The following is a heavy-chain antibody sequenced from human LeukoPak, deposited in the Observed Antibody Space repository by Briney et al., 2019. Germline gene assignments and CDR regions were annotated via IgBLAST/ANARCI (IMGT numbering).Heavy chain of an antibody. J-gene: IGHJ4*02. D-gene: IGHD2-15*01. CDR2: ISYDGSYK. CDR3: AGGGVGCSGGSCYSRNLFDY. Sequence: GGSLRLSCAASGFAFSDYAMHWVRQAPGRGLEWVTVISYDGSYKYYADSVKGRFTISRDNSKNTLYLQMNSLRAEDTAVYYCAGGGVGCSGGSCYSRNLFDYWGQGTLVTVSS. V-gene: IGHV3-30*04. CDR1: GFAFSDYA.